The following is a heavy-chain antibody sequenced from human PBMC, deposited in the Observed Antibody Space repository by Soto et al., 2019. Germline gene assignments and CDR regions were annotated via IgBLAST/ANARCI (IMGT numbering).Heavy chain of an antibody. V-gene: IGHV4-39*01. J-gene: IGHJ5*02. CDR3: ARHGQYCSGGSCYSGLYNWFDP. CDR1: GGSISSSSYY. CDR2: IYYSGST. D-gene: IGHD2-15*01. Sequence: SETLSLTCTVSGGSISSSSYYWGWIRQPPGKGLEWIGSIYYSGSTYYNPSLKSRVTISVDTSKNQFSLELSSVTAADTAVYYCARHGQYCSGGSCYSGLYNWFDPWGQGTLVTVS.